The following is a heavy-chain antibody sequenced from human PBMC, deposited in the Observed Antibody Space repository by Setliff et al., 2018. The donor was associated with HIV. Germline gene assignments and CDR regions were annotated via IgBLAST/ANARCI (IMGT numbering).Heavy chain of an antibody. CDR1: GGSISSHY. Sequence: PSETLSLTCTVSGGSISSHYWRWIRQPPLQGLEWIGYIYYSGSTNYTPSLKGRVTISVDTSKSQFSLRLSSVTAADTAVYYCARGRGVINEKPFDDWGQGTLVTVSS. V-gene: IGHV4-59*11. CDR3: ARGRGVINEKPFDD. D-gene: IGHD3-10*01. CDR2: IYYSGST. J-gene: IGHJ4*02.